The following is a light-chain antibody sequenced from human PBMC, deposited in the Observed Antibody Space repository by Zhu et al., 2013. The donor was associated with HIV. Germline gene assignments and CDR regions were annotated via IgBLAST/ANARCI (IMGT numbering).Light chain of an antibody. CDR2: GAS. CDR1: QSLSTN. J-gene: IGKJ5*01. V-gene: IGKV3-15*01. Sequence: EMVMTQSPATLSVSPGERATLSCRTSQSLSTNLAWYQQKPGQAPRLLIYGASTRATGIPARFSGSGSGTQFTLTITSLQSEDFAVYFCLQYNNWPPVTFGQGTRLEI. CDR3: LQYNNWPPVT.